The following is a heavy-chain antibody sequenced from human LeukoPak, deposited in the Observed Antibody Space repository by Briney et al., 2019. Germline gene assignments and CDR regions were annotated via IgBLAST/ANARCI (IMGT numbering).Heavy chain of an antibody. CDR1: GGSISSYY. CDR3: ARGGYSYGLRFDY. V-gene: IGHV4-4*07. Sequence: PSDTLSLTCSVSGGSISSYYWSWIRQPGGKALEWIGRIYTSGSTNYNPSLKSRVTISVDKSKNQFSLKLSSVTAADTAVYYCARGGYSYGLRFDYWGQGTLVTVSS. CDR2: IYTSGST. J-gene: IGHJ4*02. D-gene: IGHD5-18*01.